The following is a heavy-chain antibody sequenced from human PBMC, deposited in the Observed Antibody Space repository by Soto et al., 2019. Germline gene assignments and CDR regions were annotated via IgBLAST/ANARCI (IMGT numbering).Heavy chain of an antibody. Sequence: ASETLSLNRTVSGGSINSSSYYWGWVRQPPGKGLEWIGSIYYSGSTYYNPSLKSRVTISVDTSKNQFSLKLSSVTAADTPVYYCARLDLVASPIDYWGQGTLVTVSS. V-gene: IGHV4-39*01. CDR1: GGSINSSSYY. D-gene: IGHD2-2*03. CDR3: ARLDLVASPIDY. J-gene: IGHJ4*02. CDR2: IYYSGST.